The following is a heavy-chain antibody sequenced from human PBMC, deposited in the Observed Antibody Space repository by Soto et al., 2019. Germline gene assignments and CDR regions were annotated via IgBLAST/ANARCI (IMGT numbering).Heavy chain of an antibody. J-gene: IGHJ4*02. CDR1: GGSIGSYY. CDR2: FYYDGTT. V-gene: IGHV4-59*08. CDR3: ARAGISLRRGTFDS. D-gene: IGHD1-7*01. Sequence: SETLSLTCTISGGSIGSYYWSWIRQPPGKGLEWIAYFYYDGTTYYSPSLKSRLTISADTSKNQFSLRLSSVTAADTAVYYCARAGISLRRGTFDSWGQGTLVTVSS.